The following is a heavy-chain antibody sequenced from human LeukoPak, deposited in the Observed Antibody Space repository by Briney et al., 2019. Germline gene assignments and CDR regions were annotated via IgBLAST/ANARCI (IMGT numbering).Heavy chain of an antibody. CDR1: GFTVSSNY. CDR3: ARGPYSSGWYHSFDY. J-gene: IGHJ4*02. V-gene: IGHV3-53*01. Sequence: GGSLRLSCAASGFTVSSNYMSWVRQAPGKGLEWVSVIYSGGSTYYADSVKGRFAISRDNSKNTLYLQMNSLRAEDTAVYYCARGPYSSGWYHSFDYWGQGTLVTVSS. D-gene: IGHD6-19*01. CDR2: IYSGGST.